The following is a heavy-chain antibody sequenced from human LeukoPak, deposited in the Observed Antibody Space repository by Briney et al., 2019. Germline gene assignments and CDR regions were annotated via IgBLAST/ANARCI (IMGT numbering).Heavy chain of an antibody. V-gene: IGHV1-2*02. CDR1: GYTFTSYY. D-gene: IGHD2-21*01. J-gene: IGHJ5*02. CDR3: ARSDSYTWFDP. Sequence: GASVKVSCKASGYTFTSYYMHWMRQAPGQGLEWMGWINPDNGVTAYAQKFQGRVTMTRDTSISAVYVELSRLRSDDTAVYYCARSDSYTWFDPWGQGTLVTVSS. CDR2: INPDNGVT.